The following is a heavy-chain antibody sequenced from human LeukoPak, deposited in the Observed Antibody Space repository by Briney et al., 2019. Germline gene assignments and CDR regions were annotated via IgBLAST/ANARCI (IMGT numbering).Heavy chain of an antibody. D-gene: IGHD4-17*01. CDR1: GGSISSYY. Sequence: SETLSLTCTVSGGSISSYYWSWIRQPPGKGLEWIGYIYYSGSTNCNPSLKSRVTISVDTSKNQFSLKLSSVTAADTAVYYCARDPQRDDYGDYDAFDIWGQGTMVTVSS. V-gene: IGHV4-59*01. J-gene: IGHJ3*02. CDR2: IYYSGST. CDR3: ARDPQRDDYGDYDAFDI.